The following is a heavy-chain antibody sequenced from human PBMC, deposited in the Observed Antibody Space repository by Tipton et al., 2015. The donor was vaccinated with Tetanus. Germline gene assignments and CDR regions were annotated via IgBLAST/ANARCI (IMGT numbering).Heavy chain of an antibody. J-gene: IGHJ6*02. CDR2: IYYSGST. Sequence: TLSLTCTVSGGSISSYYWSWIRQPPGKGLEWIGYIYYSGSTNYNPSLKSRVTISVDTSKNQFSLSLRSVTAADTAVYYCARRTGYFYAMDVWGQGTTVTVSS. CDR1: GGSISSYY. V-gene: IGHV4-59*08. D-gene: IGHD1-14*01. CDR3: ARRTGYFYAMDV.